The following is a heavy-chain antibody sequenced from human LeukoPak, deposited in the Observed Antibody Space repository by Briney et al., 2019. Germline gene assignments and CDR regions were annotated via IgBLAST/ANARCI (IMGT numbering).Heavy chain of an antibody. Sequence: GASVKVPCKASGYTFTSYGISWVRQAPGQGLEWMGWISAYNGNTNYAQKLQGRVTMTTDTSTSTAYMELRSLRSDDTAVYYCAREIRYCSGGSCSNWFDPWGQGTLVTVSS. CDR1: GYTFTSYG. V-gene: IGHV1-18*01. CDR3: AREIRYCSGGSCSNWFDP. CDR2: ISAYNGNT. D-gene: IGHD2-15*01. J-gene: IGHJ5*02.